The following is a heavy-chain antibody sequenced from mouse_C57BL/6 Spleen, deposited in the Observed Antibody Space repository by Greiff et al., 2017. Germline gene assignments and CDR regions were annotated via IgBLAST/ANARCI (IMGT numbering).Heavy chain of an antibody. Sequence: QVQLKQPGAELVMPGASVKLSCKASGYTFTSYWMHWVKQRPGQGLEWIGEIDPSDSYTTYNQKFKGKSTLTVDKSSSTAYMQLSSLTSEDSAVYYCARYGSSGYGYWGQGTTLTVSS. CDR1: GYTFTSYW. J-gene: IGHJ2*01. CDR3: ARYGSSGYGY. D-gene: IGHD3-2*02. V-gene: IGHV1-69*01. CDR2: IDPSDSYT.